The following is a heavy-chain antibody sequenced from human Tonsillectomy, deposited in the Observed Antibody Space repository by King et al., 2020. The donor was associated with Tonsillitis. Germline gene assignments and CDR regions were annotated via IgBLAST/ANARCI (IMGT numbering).Heavy chain of an antibody. V-gene: IGHV4-30-2*01. CDR2: IYHSGST. CDR3: ARDSSKLGRAFDY. CDR1: GGSISSGGYS. D-gene: IGHD6-13*01. Sequence: QLQESGSGLVKPSQTLSLTCAVSGGSISSGGYSWSWIRQPPGKGLEWIGFIYHSGSTYYNPSLKSRVTISVDRSKNQFSLKLNSVTAADTAVYYCARDSSKLGRAFDYWGQGTLVTVSS. J-gene: IGHJ4*02.